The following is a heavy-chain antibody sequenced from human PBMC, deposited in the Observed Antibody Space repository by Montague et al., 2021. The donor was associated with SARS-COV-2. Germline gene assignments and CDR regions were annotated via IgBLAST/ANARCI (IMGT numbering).Heavy chain of an antibody. Sequence: ETLSLTCTVSGGSISSYYWSWIRQPPGKGLEWIGYIYYSGSTNYNPSXKSRVTISVGTSKNQFSLKLSSVTAADTAVYYCARAAGYNWNYGYNWFDPWGQGTLVTVSS. V-gene: IGHV4-59*01. D-gene: IGHD1-7*01. CDR3: ARAAGYNWNYGYNWFDP. CDR2: IYYSGST. J-gene: IGHJ5*02. CDR1: GGSISSYY.